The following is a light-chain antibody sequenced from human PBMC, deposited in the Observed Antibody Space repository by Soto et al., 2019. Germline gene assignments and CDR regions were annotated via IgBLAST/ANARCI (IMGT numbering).Light chain of an antibody. CDR1: QTISTW. Sequence: DVQMTQSPSTLSASVGDRVTITCRASQTISTWLAWYQQKAGKAPKVLIYKASSLQIGVPSRFSGSGSGTESTLTISSLQPDDSATYYCQQYNSYSPTFGQGTKVDIK. V-gene: IGKV1-5*03. CDR2: KAS. J-gene: IGKJ1*01. CDR3: QQYNSYSPT.